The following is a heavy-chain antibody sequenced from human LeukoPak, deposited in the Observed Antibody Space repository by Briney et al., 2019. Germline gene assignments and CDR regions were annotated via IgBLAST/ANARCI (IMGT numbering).Heavy chain of an antibody. V-gene: IGHV1-24*01. J-gene: IGHJ4*02. CDR2: FDPEDGET. CDR3: ARVGGWLLLEGVVYFDY. Sequence: ASVKVSCKVSGYTLTELSMHWVRQAPGKGLEWMGGFDPEDGETIYAQKFQGRVTMTEDTSTDTAYMELSSLRSDDTAVYYCARVGGWLLLEGVVYFDYWGQGTLVTVSS. CDR1: GYTLTELS. D-gene: IGHD3-22*01.